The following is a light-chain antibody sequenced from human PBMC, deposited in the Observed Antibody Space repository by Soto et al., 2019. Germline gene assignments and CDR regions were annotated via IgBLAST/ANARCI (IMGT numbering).Light chain of an antibody. CDR1: SSDVGGYNY. CDR3: CSYAGTYTPL. CDR2: DVS. Sequence: QSALTQPRSVSGSPGQSVTISCTGTSSDVGGYNYVSWYQHNPDKAPKLMIFDVSARPSGVPDRFSGSKSANTASLTISGLQAEDEADYYCCSYAGTYTPLFGGGTKVTVL. J-gene: IGLJ2*01. V-gene: IGLV2-11*01.